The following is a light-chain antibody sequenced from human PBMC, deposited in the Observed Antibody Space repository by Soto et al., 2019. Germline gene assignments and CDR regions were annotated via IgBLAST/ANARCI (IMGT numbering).Light chain of an antibody. Sequence: QSALAQPASVSGSPGQSTTISCSGPTSDIHDFNSISWYRHHPGKAPRLIVYDVNKRPSGISPRFSGSKSGLTASLTISGLQGEDEADYFCTSYTAKNTLVFGTGTKVTV. V-gene: IGLV2-14*01. J-gene: IGLJ1*01. CDR3: TSYTAKNTLV. CDR1: TSDIHDFNS. CDR2: DVN.